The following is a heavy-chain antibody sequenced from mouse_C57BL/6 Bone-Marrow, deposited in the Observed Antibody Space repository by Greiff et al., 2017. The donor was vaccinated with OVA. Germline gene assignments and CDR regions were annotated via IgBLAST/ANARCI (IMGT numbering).Heavy chain of an antibody. CDR2: ISDGGSYT. D-gene: IGHD1-1*02. CDR1: GFTFSSYA. CDR3: ARVSHVTTVVDY. J-gene: IGHJ2*01. V-gene: IGHV5-4*03. Sequence: EVNVVESGGGLVKPGGSLKLSCAASGFTFSSYAMSWVRQTPEKRLEWVATISDGGSYTYYPDNVKGRFTISRENAKNNLYLQMSHLRSEDTAMYYCARVSHVTTVVDYWGQGTTLTVSS.